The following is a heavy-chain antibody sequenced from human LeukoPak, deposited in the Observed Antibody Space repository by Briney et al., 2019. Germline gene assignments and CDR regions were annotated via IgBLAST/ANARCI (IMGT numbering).Heavy chain of an antibody. CDR3: ARESSSGGTFDY. CDR2: ISGYNGKT. V-gene: IGHV1-18*01. J-gene: IGHJ4*02. Sequence: ASVKVSRKASGYTFTSYDINWVRQAPGQGLEWMGWISGYNGKTNYAQNVQGRVTMTTDTSTSTAYMELRSLRSDDTAVYYCARESSSGGTFDYWGQGTLVTVSS. D-gene: IGHD6-19*01. CDR1: GYTFTSYD.